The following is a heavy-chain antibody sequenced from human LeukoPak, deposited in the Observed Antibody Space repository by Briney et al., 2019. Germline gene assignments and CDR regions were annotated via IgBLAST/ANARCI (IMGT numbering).Heavy chain of an antibody. CDR1: GGSFSGYY. CDR3: ARSGGAAAGGGAIFDP. CDR2: INHGGST. V-gene: IGHV4-34*01. D-gene: IGHD6-13*01. Sequence: PSETLSLTCAVSGGSFSGYYWSWIRQPPGKGLEWIGEINHGGSTNYNPSLKSRVTISVDTFKNQFSLKMRSVTAADTAVYYCARSGGAAAGGGAIFDPWGQGTLVTVSS. J-gene: IGHJ5*02.